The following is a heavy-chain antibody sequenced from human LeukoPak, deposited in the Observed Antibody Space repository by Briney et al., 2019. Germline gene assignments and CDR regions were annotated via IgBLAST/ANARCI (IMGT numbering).Heavy chain of an antibody. CDR3: ANIGSSTFGSTGF. D-gene: IGHD3-16*01. CDR1: GFTFSTYG. J-gene: IGHJ4*02. CDR2: VSNSGDTT. Sequence: GGSLRLSCVASGFTFSTYGMIWVRQAPGKGPEWVSLVSNSGDTTNYADSVKGRFTISRDNSKNTLYLQMDSLRAEDTAAYYCANIGSSTFGSTGFWGQGTLVTVSS. V-gene: IGHV3-23*01.